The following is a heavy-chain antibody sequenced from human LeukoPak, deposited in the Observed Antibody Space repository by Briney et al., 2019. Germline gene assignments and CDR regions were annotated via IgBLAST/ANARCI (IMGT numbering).Heavy chain of an antibody. CDR2: ISYDGSNK. D-gene: IGHD3-22*01. CDR1: GFTFSRYA. V-gene: IGHV3-30*04. CDR3: ARAGAAYYYDSSGSHFDY. J-gene: IGHJ4*02. Sequence: GRSLRLSCAASGFTFSRYAMHWVRQAPGKGLAWVAVISYDGSNKYYADSVKGRFTISRDNSKNTLYLQMNSLRAEDTAVYYCARAGAAYYYDSSGSHFDYWGQGTLVTVSS.